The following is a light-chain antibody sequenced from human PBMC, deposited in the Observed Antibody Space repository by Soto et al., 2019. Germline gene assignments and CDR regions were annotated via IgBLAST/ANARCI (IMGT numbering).Light chain of an antibody. CDR3: QQRSNWPLIT. Sequence: IQMTQSPSTLSASEGDRVTITCRASQSISSWLAWYQQKPGKAPKLLIYDASSLESGVPSRFSGSGSGTDFTLTISSLEPEDFAVYYCQQRSNWPLITFGQGTRLEI. V-gene: IGKV1-5*01. J-gene: IGKJ5*01. CDR2: DAS. CDR1: QSISSW.